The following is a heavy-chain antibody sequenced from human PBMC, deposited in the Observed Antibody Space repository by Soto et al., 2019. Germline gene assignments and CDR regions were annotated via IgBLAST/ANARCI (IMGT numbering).Heavy chain of an antibody. CDR2: INPSGGST. Sequence: ASVKVSCKASGYTFTSYYMHWVRQAPGQGLEWMGIINPSGGSTSYAQKFQGRVTMTRDTSTSTVYMELSSLRSEDTAVYYCARAGSYGYVDYYYGMDVWGQGTTVTVSS. CDR1: GYTFTSYY. CDR3: ARAGSYGYVDYYYGMDV. J-gene: IGHJ6*02. V-gene: IGHV1-46*01. D-gene: IGHD5-18*01.